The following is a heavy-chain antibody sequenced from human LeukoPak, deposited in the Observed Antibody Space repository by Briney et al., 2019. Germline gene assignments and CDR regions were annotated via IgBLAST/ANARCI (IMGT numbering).Heavy chain of an antibody. CDR3: ARVDGEMATISAAFDI. CDR1: GGTFSSYT. Sequence: SVKVSCKASGGTFSSYTISWVRQAPGQGHEWMGRIIPILGIANYAQKFQGRVTITADKSTSTAYMELSSLRSEDTAVYYCARVDGEMATISAAFDIWGQGTMVTVSS. D-gene: IGHD5-24*01. J-gene: IGHJ3*02. V-gene: IGHV1-69*02. CDR2: IIPILGIA.